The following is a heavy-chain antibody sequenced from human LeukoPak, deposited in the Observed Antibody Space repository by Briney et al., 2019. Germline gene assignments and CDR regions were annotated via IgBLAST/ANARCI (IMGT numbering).Heavy chain of an antibody. D-gene: IGHD2-15*01. CDR1: GGSISSSSYY. CDR2: IYYSGST. Sequence: SETLSLTCTVSGGSISSSSYYWGWIRQPPGKGLEWIGGIYYSGSTYYNPSLKSRVTISVDTSKNQFSLKLSSVTAADTAVYYCAGQCSGGSCYSPHWFDPWGQGTLVTVSS. V-gene: IGHV4-39*01. CDR3: AGQCSGGSCYSPHWFDP. J-gene: IGHJ5*02.